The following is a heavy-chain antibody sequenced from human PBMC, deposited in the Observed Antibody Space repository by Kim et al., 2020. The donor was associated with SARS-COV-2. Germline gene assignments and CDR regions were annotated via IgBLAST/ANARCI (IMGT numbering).Heavy chain of an antibody. V-gene: IGHV3-30*01. CDR2: ISYDGSSE. D-gene: IGHD1-26*01. J-gene: IGHJ4*02. Sequence: GGSLRLSCATSGFKFSSHAMHWVRQAPGKGLEWVAVISYDGSSESYSQSVKGRFTISRDDSESTLYLQMNHLRPDDTAVYYCVRDRFVPRGFQVGHFWGQGPLVRVFS. CDR3: VRDRFVPRGFQVGHF. CDR1: GFKFSSHA.